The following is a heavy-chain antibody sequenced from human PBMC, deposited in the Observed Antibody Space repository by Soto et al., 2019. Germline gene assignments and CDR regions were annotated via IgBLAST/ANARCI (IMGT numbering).Heavy chain of an antibody. CDR2: IYHSGST. CDR3: ARGSPYSGYAW. J-gene: IGHJ4*02. Sequence: SETLSLTYAVYGGSFSGYYWSWIRQPPGKGLEWIGEIYHSGSTNYNPSLKSRVTISVDTSKNQFSLKLSSVTAADTAVYYCARGSPYSGYAWWGQGTLVTSPQ. CDR1: GGSFSGYY. D-gene: IGHD5-12*01. V-gene: IGHV4-34*01.